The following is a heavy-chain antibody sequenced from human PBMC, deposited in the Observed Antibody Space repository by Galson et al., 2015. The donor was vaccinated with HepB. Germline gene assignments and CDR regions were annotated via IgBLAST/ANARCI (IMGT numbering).Heavy chain of an antibody. J-gene: IGHJ3*01. CDR1: GFTFTNYY. CDR2: INQDGGAR. CDR3: ARWSLAFDF. V-gene: IGHV3-7*01. Sequence: SLRLSCAAFGFTFTNYYMGWVRQAPGKGLEWVAYINQDGGARFYVDSVRGRFTISRDNADNLLYLQMNSLRVEDTAVYYCARWSLAFDFWGQGTMLTVSS.